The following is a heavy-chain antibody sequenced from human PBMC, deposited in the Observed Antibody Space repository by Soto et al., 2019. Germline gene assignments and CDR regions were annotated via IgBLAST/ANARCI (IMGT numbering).Heavy chain of an antibody. D-gene: IGHD6-13*01. CDR1: GYTFTSYA. Sequence: GASVKVSCKASGYTFTSYAMHWVRQAPGQRLEWMGWINAGNGNTKYSQKFQGRVTITRDTSASTAYMELSSLRSEDTAVYYCARYRYSSSWYAGYKWFYLWAQGTLVTV. J-gene: IGHJ5*02. CDR3: ARYRYSSSWYAGYKWFYL. CDR2: INAGNGNT. V-gene: IGHV1-3*01.